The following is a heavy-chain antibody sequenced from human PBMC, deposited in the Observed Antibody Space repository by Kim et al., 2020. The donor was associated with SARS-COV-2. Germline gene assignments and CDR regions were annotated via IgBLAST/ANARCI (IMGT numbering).Heavy chain of an antibody. CDR1: GGSISSGGYY. CDR2: IYYSGST. V-gene: IGHV4-31*03. D-gene: IGHD3-3*01. Sequence: SETLSLTCTVSGGSISSGGYYWSWIRQHPGKGLEWIGYIYYSGSTYYNTSLKSRVTISVDTSKNQFSLKLSAVTAADTAVYYWARDKIRVTIFGVAPRYFDLWGRGILVTVSS. J-gene: IGHJ2*01. CDR3: ARDKIRVTIFGVAPRYFDL.